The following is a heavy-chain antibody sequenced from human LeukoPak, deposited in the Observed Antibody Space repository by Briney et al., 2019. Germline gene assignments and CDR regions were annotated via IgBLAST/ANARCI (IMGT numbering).Heavy chain of an antibody. J-gene: IGHJ6*02. CDR2: IYYSGST. D-gene: IGHD1-20*01. CDR3: ASDVTDRYYGMDV. Sequence: SGTLSLTCTVSGCSISSGDYYWSWIRQPPGKGLEWIGYIYYSGSTYYNPSLKSRVTISVDTSKNQFSLKLSSVTAADTAVYYCASDVTDRYYGMDVWGQGTTVTVSS. CDR1: GCSISSGDYY. V-gene: IGHV4-30-4*01.